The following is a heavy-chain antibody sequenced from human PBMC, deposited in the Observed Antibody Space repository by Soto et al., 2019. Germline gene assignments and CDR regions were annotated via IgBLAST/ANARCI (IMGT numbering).Heavy chain of an antibody. CDR1: GFTFSSYG. CDR2: IWYDGSNK. CDR3: AKDLEGYCSSTSCYTYFGLDV. J-gene: IGHJ6*02. Sequence: LRLSCAASGFTFSSYGMHWVRQAPGKGLEWVAVIWYDGSNKYYADSVKGRFTISRDNSKNTLFLQMNSLRPEDTAVYYCAKDLEGYCSSTSCYTYFGLDVWGQGTTVTVSS. V-gene: IGHV3-33*06. D-gene: IGHD2-2*01.